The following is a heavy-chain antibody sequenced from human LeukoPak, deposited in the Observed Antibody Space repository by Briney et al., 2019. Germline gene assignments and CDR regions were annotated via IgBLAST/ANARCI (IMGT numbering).Heavy chain of an antibody. D-gene: IGHD5-18*01. V-gene: IGHV4-39*01. CDR2: IYYSGST. CDR1: GGSISSSSYY. Sequence: SETLSLTCTVSGGSISSSSYYWGWIRQPPGKGLEWIGSIYYSGSTYYNPSLKSRVTISVDTSKNQFSLKLSSVTAADTAVYYCASTGYSYAVNEIHAFDIWGQRTMVTVSS. J-gene: IGHJ3*02. CDR3: ASTGYSYAVNEIHAFDI.